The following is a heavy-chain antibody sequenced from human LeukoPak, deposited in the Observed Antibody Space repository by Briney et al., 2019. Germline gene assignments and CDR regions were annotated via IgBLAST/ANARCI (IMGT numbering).Heavy chain of an antibody. D-gene: IGHD3-9*01. J-gene: IGHJ4*02. CDR3: AKALLYYDILTGYALDY. CDR2: ISSSSSTI. Sequence: GGSLRLSCAASGFTFSSYSMNWVRQAPGKGLEWVSYISSSSSTIYYADSVKGRFTISRDNAKNSLYLQMNSLRDEDTAVYYCAKALLYYDILTGYALDYWGQGTLVTVSS. V-gene: IGHV3-48*02. CDR1: GFTFSSYS.